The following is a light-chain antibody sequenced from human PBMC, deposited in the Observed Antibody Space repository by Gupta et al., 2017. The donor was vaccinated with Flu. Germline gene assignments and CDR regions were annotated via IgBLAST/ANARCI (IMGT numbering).Light chain of an antibody. CDR2: EVN. J-gene: IGLJ3*02. CDR1: SSDIGAYNY. Sequence: QSALTQPPSASGSLGQSVTISCTGTSSDIGAYNYVSWYHQHPGKAPKLIIYEVNKRPSGVPNRFSGSKSGNTASLTVSGLQAEDETDYYCSSHVGDNKWVFGGGTKLTVL. V-gene: IGLV2-8*01. CDR3: SSHVGDNKWV.